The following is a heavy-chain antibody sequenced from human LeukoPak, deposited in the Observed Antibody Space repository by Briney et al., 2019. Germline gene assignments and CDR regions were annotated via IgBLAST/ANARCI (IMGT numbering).Heavy chain of an antibody. Sequence: GGSLRLSCAASGFTFSSYGMHWVRQAPGKGLEWVAVIWYDGSNKYYADSVKGRFTISRDNYKNTLYLKMNSLRDEDTAVYYCASLRRDTNGWYYFDYWGQGTLVAVSS. J-gene: IGHJ4*02. CDR1: GFTFSSYG. CDR3: ASLRRDTNGWYYFDY. D-gene: IGHD6-19*01. V-gene: IGHV3-33*01. CDR2: IWYDGSNK.